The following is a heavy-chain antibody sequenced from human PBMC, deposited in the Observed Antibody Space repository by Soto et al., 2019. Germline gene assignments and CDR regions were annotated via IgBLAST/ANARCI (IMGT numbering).Heavy chain of an antibody. CDR1: GFTFSSYA. CDR2: ISYDGSNK. Sequence: PVGSLRLSCAASGFTFSSYAMHWVRQAPGKGLEWVAVISYDGSNKYYADSVKGRFTISRDNSKNTLYLQMNSLRAEDTAVYYCARDGPQDVLRYFDWFPPPPHYYYYGMDVWGQGTTVTVSS. V-gene: IGHV3-30-3*01. J-gene: IGHJ6*02. CDR3: ARDGPQDVLRYFDWFPPPPHYYYYGMDV. D-gene: IGHD3-9*01.